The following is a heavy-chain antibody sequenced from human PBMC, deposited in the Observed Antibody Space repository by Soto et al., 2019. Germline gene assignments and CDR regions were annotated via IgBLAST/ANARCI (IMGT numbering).Heavy chain of an antibody. CDR3: AREVLDCTNGVCYSPYYYYYMDV. CDR2: IYYSGST. Sequence: SETLSLTCTVSGGSISSYYWSWIRQPPGKGLEWIGYIYYSGSTNYNPSLKSRVTISVDTSKNQFSLKLSSVTAADTAVYYCAREVLDCTNGVCYSPYYYYYMDVWGTGTTVTVSS. D-gene: IGHD2-8*01. CDR1: GGSISSYY. V-gene: IGHV4-59*01. J-gene: IGHJ6*03.